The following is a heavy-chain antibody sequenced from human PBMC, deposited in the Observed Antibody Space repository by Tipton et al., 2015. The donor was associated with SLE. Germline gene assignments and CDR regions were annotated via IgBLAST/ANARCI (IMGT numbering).Heavy chain of an antibody. D-gene: IGHD7-27*01. J-gene: IGHJ4*02. V-gene: IGHV3-30*02. CDR3: AKDSVSLGIGYYFDY. CDR2: IWNDGSNQ. Sequence: SLRLSCAASGFTFNNYAMHWVRQAPGKGLEWVAIIWNDGSNQYYADSVKGRFTISRDNSKNTLYLQMNSLRAEDTAMYYCAKDSVSLGIGYYFDYWGQGTLVTVSS. CDR1: GFTFNNYA.